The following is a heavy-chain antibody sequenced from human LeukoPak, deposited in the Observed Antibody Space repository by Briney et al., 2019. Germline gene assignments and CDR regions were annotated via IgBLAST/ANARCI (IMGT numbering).Heavy chain of an antibody. Sequence: SETLSLTCTVSGGSISSGDYYWSWIRQPPGKGLEWIGYIYYSGSIYYNPSLKSRVTISVDTSKNQFSLKLSSVTAADTAVYYCARDWGSGSSYEWFDPWGQGTLVTVSS. J-gene: IGHJ5*02. D-gene: IGHD3-16*01. CDR2: IYYSGSI. CDR3: ARDWGSGSSYEWFDP. V-gene: IGHV4-30-4*01. CDR1: GGSISSGDYY.